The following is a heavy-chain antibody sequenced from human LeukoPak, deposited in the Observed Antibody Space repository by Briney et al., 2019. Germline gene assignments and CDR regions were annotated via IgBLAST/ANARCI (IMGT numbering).Heavy chain of an antibody. CDR2: IYSGGST. D-gene: IGHD6-13*01. CDR3: AGIAAAGYYYYGMDV. CDR1: GFTVSSNY. J-gene: IGHJ6*02. V-gene: IGHV3-66*01. Sequence: PGGSLRLSCAASGFTVSSNYMSWVRQAPGKGLEWVAVIYSGGSTYYADSVKGRFTISRDNSKNTLYLQMNSLRAEDTAVYYCAGIAAAGYYYYGMDVWGQGTTVTVSS.